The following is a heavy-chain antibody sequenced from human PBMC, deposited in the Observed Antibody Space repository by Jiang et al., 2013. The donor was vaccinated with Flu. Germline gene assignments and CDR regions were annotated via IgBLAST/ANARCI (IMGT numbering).Heavy chain of an antibody. J-gene: IGHJ6*03. CDR2: IYYSGST. D-gene: IGHD6-13*01. Sequence: KPSETLSLTCTVSGDSTSSYYWSWIRQPPGKGLEWIGYIYYSGSTYYNPSLKSRVTISVDMSKRQFSLRLYSVTAADTAVYYCARLGTDYYYYIDVWGKGTTVTVSS. CDR1: GDSTSSYY. V-gene: IGHV4-59*01. CDR3: ARLGTDYYYYIDV.